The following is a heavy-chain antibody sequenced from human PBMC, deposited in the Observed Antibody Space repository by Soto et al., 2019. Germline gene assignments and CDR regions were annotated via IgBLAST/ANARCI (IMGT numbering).Heavy chain of an antibody. Sequence: GGSLRLSCAASGFTFSSYGMHWVRQAPGKGLEWVAVIWYDGSNKYYADSVKGRFTISRDNSKNTLYLQMNSLRAEDTAVYYCARDFFCSGGSCYGYYYYGMDVWGQGTTVTVSS. CDR1: GFTFSSYG. D-gene: IGHD2-15*01. CDR3: ARDFFCSGGSCYGYYYYGMDV. J-gene: IGHJ6*02. V-gene: IGHV3-33*01. CDR2: IWYDGSNK.